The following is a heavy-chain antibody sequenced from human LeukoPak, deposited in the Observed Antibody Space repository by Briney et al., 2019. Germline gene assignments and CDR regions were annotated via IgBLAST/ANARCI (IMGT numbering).Heavy chain of an antibody. J-gene: IGHJ4*02. Sequence: GGSLRLSCAASGFTFSNYAMSWVRQAPGKGLEWVSAISGSGGSTYYADSVKGRFTISRDNSKNTLYLQMNSLRAEDTAVYYCAKLIWDYYDRSGYYSDFDYWGQGTLVTVSS. CDR1: GFTFSNYA. V-gene: IGHV3-23*01. D-gene: IGHD3-22*01. CDR3: AKLIWDYYDRSGYYSDFDY. CDR2: ISGSGGST.